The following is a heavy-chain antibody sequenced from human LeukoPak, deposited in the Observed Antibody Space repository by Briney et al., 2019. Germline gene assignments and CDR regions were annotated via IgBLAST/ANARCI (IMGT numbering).Heavy chain of an antibody. V-gene: IGHV1-2*02. D-gene: IGHD1-26*01. CDR2: INPNSGGT. CDR1: GYTFTGYY. Sequence: GASVKVSCKASGYTFTGYYMHWVRQAPGQGLEWMGWINPNSGGTNYAQKFQGRVTMTRDTSISTAYMELSRLRSDDTAVYYCAREQRVGATTLGIYDYWGQGTLVTVSS. CDR3: AREQRVGATTLGIYDY. J-gene: IGHJ4*02.